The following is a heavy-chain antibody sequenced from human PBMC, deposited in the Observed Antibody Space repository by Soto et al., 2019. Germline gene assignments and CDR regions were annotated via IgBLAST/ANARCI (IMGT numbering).Heavy chain of an antibody. J-gene: IGHJ3*02. CDR3: ARVRHQWLALPDAFDI. V-gene: IGHV3-48*02. Sequence: GGSLRLSCAASGFTFSSYEMNWVRQAPGKGLEWVSYISSSSSTIYYADSVKGRFTISRDNAKNSLYLQMNSLRDEDTAVYYCARVRHQWLALPDAFDIWGQGTMVTVSS. CDR1: GFTFSSYE. CDR2: ISSSSSTI. D-gene: IGHD6-19*01.